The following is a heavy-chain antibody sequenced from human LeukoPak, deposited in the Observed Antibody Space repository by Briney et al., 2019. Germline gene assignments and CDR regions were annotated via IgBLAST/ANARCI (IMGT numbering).Heavy chain of an antibody. D-gene: IGHD3-3*01. J-gene: IGHJ4*02. CDR3: ARGFNDFWSGSQLEY. CDR2: ISYDGGKT. CDR1: GFIFSGYA. V-gene: IGHV3-30-3*01. Sequence: GGSLRLSCAASGFIFSGYAMHWVRQAPGKGLEWVAVISYDGGKTYYADSVKGRFTISRDNSKSTLYLQMNSLRSEDAAVYYCARGFNDFWSGSQLEYWGQGTLVTVSS.